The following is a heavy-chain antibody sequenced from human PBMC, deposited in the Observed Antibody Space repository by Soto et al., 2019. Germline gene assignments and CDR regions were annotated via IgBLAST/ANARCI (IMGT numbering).Heavy chain of an antibody. CDR3: ARSLSYYDFWSGYYPNGMDL. Sequence: QVPLEQSGTEVKKPGSSVKVSCKASGDTSNNYVVSWVRQAPGQGLEWMGGIVPTFASANYAQKIQGRVSITADESTSTVYMELYSLMSEDTAVYYCARSLSYYDFWSGYYPNGMDLWGQGTTVTVSS. CDR2: IVPTFASA. V-gene: IGHV1-69*01. J-gene: IGHJ6*02. CDR1: GDTSNNYV. D-gene: IGHD3-3*01.